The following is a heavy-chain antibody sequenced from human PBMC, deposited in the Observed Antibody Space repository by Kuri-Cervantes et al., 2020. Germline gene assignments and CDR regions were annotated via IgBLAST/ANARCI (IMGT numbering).Heavy chain of an antibody. CDR3: ATGNTMIVVGFLNGMDV. V-gene: IGHV1-46*01. J-gene: IGHJ6*02. D-gene: IGHD3-22*01. CDR1: GYTFTSYY. CDR2: INPSGGST. Sequence: ASVKVSCKASGYTFTSYYMHWVRQAPGQGLEWMGIINPSGGSTSYAQRFQGRVTMTRDTSISTTYMELSSLRSDDTAVYYCATGNTMIVVGFLNGMDVWGQGTTVTVSS.